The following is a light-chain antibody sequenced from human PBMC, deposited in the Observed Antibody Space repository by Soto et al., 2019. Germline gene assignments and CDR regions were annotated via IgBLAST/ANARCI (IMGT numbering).Light chain of an antibody. Sequence: EIVLTQSPGTLSLSPGEGATLSCRASQSVSNNYLAWYQQKPGQAPRLLIYGASNRATGIPDRFSGSGFGTEFTLTISSLQSEDFAVYYCQQYKNWPLFGQGTRLEIK. V-gene: IGKV3D-15*01. CDR1: QSVSNN. CDR3: QQYKNWPL. J-gene: IGKJ5*01. CDR2: GAS.